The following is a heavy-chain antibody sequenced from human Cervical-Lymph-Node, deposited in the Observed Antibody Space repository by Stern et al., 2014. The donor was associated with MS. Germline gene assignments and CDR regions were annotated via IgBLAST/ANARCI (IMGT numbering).Heavy chain of an antibody. J-gene: IGHJ4*02. V-gene: IGHV1-2*05. CDR3: AREATRIVVGIDY. CDR2: LNPNSDDP. Sequence: QLVQSGTKMQKPGASVKVSCKASGYTFTAFFIHWVRQVPGQGLEWMGRLNPNSDDPTYAQNFQDRVTLTRDTSIGTAYLELTRLTSADTGVYYCAREATRIVVGIDYWGQGTQVTVST. D-gene: IGHD3-22*01. CDR1: GYTFTAFF.